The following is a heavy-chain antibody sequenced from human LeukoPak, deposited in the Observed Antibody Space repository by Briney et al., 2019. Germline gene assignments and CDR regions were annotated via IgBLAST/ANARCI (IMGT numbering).Heavy chain of an antibody. D-gene: IGHD1-26*01. J-gene: IGHJ4*02. CDR3: ARSLGATTFPYFDC. CDR1: GGSISSSSYY. Sequence: SGTLSLTCTVSGGSISSSSYYWGWIRQPPGKGLEWIGSIYYSGSTYYNPSLKSRVTISVDTSKNQFSLKLSSVTAADTAVYYCARSLGATTFPYFDCWGQGTLVTVSS. CDR2: IYYSGST. V-gene: IGHV4-39*01.